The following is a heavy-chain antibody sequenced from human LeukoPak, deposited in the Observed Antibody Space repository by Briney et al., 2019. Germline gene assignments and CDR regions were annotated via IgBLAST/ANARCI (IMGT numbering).Heavy chain of an antibody. D-gene: IGHD1-26*01. CDR1: GFTFSSYW. V-gene: IGHV3-7*01. Sequence: GGSLRLSCAASGFTFSSYWMSWVRQAPGKGLEWVANIKQDGSEKYYVDSVKGRLTISRDNAKNSLYLQMNSLRAEDTAVYYCARDPENVSGSHSHFDLWGRGTLVTVSS. CDR2: IKQDGSEK. CDR3: ARDPENVSGSHSHFDL. J-gene: IGHJ2*01.